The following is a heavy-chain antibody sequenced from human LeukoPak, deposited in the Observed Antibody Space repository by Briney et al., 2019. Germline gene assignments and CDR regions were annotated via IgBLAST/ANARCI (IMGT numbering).Heavy chain of an antibody. CDR3: ARPYYDSSGETNPGFDY. Sequence: AASVKVSFKASGYTFTIYDINWVRQAPGQGREGMGWISAYNGNTNYAQKLQGRVTMTTDTSTSTAYMELRSLRSDDTAVYYCARPYYDSSGETNPGFDYWGQGTLVTVSS. D-gene: IGHD3-22*01. CDR2: ISAYNGNT. J-gene: IGHJ4*02. V-gene: IGHV1-18*01. CDR1: GYTFTIYD.